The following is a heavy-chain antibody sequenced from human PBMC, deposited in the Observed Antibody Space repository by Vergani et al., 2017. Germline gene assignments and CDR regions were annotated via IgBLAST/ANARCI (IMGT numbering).Heavy chain of an antibody. D-gene: IGHD3-10*01. CDR1: GFTFSSYW. CDR2: IESDGSQK. Sequence: EVQLVESGGGLVQPGGSLRLSCAASGFTFSSYWMFWVRQAPGRGLEWVASIESDGSQKDYVDSVKGRFTISRDNAKNSLYLQMNSLRAEDTAVYYCARDGHAYGSGSYYSWGQGTLVTVSS. CDR3: ARDGHAYGSGSYYS. J-gene: IGHJ4*02. V-gene: IGHV3-7*01.